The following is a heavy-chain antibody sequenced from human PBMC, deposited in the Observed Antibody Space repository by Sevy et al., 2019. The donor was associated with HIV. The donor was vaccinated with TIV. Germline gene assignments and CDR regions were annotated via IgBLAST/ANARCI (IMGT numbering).Heavy chain of an antibody. CDR1: GGSISSYY. Sequence: SETLSLTCTVSGGSISSYYWSWIRQPPGKGLEWIGYIYYSGSTNYNPSLKSRVTISVDTSENQFSLMLSSVTAADTAVYYCARVGSDWELVYWGQGTLVTVSS. CDR2: IYYSGST. V-gene: IGHV4-59*01. J-gene: IGHJ4*02. D-gene: IGHD1-26*01. CDR3: ARVGSDWELVY.